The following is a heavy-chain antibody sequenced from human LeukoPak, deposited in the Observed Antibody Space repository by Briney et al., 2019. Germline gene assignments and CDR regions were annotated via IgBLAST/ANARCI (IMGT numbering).Heavy chain of an antibody. CDR2: ISGSGGST. V-gene: IGHV3-23*01. CDR3: AKRKGIAAAVDFDY. D-gene: IGHD6-13*01. CDR1: GFXFSXXA. Sequence: SXXXXGFXFSXXAMXWVXXAPXKGLEXXXAISGSGGSTYYADSVKGRFTISRDNSKNTLYLQMNSLRAEDTAVYYCAKRKGIAAAVDFDYWGQGTLVTVSS. J-gene: IGHJ4*02.